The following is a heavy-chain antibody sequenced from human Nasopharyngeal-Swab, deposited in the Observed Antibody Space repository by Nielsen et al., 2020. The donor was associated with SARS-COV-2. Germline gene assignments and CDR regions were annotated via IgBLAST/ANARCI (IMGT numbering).Heavy chain of an antibody. CDR2: IYYSGST. D-gene: IGHD2-2*01. J-gene: IGHJ6*02. CDR3: ARWGVVPAADYYYGMDV. V-gene: IGHV4-31*03. Sequence: SETLSLTCTVSGGSISSGGDYWSWIRQHPGKGLEWIGYIYYSGSTYYNPSLKSRVTISVDTSKNQFSLKLSSVTAADTAVYYCARWGVVPAADYYYGMDVWGQGTTVTVSS. CDR1: GGSISSGGDY.